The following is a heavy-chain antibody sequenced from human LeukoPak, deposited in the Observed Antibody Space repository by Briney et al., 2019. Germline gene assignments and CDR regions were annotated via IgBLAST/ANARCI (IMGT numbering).Heavy chain of an antibody. V-gene: IGHV4-34*01. CDR2: INHSGST. CDR1: GGSFSGYY. Sequence: PSETLSLTCAVYGGSFSGYYWSWIRQPPGKGLEWIGEINHSGSTNYNPSLKSRVTISVDTSKNQFSLKLSSVTAADTAVYYCARGGITIFGVVISFDYWGQGTLVTVSS. D-gene: IGHD3-3*01. CDR3: ARGGITIFGVVISFDY. J-gene: IGHJ4*02.